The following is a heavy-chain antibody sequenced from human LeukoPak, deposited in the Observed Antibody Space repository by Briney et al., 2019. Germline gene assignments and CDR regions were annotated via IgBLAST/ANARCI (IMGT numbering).Heavy chain of an antibody. CDR3: ARDQEIRVLWFGEPRPDAFDI. Sequence: PGGSLRLSCEASGFTFSSYWMHWVRQAPGKGLEWVSRIYTDGSRTNYADSVKGRFTISRDNAKNSLYLQMNSLRAEDTAVYYCARDQEIRVLWFGEPRPDAFDIWGQGTMVTVSS. V-gene: IGHV3-74*01. CDR2: IYTDGSRT. D-gene: IGHD3-10*01. J-gene: IGHJ3*02. CDR1: GFTFSSYW.